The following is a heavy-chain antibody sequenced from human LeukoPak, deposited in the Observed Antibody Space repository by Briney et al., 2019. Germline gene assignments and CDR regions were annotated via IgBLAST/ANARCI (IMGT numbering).Heavy chain of an antibody. CDR1: GGSISSGSYY. J-gene: IGHJ5*02. D-gene: IGHD2-2*01. CDR2: INYSGNI. V-gene: IGHV4-31*03. Sequence: SQTLSLTCTISGGSISSGSYYWTWIRQHPDKGLEWIGYINYSGNIYYNPSLKSRVTMSVDTSKNQFSLRLSSVTAADTAVYFCARYGSATMSGWFDPWGRGTLVTVSS. CDR3: ARYGSATMSGWFDP.